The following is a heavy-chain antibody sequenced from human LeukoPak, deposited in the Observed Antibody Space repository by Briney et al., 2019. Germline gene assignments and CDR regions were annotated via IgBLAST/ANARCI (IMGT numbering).Heavy chain of an antibody. Sequence: PGGSLRLSCAASGFTFSSYGMHWVRQAPGKGLEWVANIKQDGSEKYYVDSVKGRFTISRDNAKNSLYLQMSSLRADDTAVYYCARAGLLWFGESYMDVWGEGTTVTISS. CDR1: GFTFSSYG. D-gene: IGHD3-10*01. CDR2: IKQDGSEK. V-gene: IGHV3-7*01. CDR3: ARAGLLWFGESYMDV. J-gene: IGHJ6*03.